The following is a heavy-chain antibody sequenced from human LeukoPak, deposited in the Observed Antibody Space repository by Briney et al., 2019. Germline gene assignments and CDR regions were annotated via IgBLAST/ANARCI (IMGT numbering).Heavy chain of an antibody. J-gene: IGHJ4*02. Sequence: LETLSLTCTVSGGSISSSSYDWGWIRQPPGKGLEWIGSIYYSGSTYYNPTLKRRFTISVDTSKNQFSLKLSSVTAADTAVYYCASGYSYDLFDYWGQGTLVTVSS. CDR3: ASGYSYDLFDY. CDR1: GGSISSSSYD. CDR2: IYYSGST. D-gene: IGHD5-18*01. V-gene: IGHV4-39*01.